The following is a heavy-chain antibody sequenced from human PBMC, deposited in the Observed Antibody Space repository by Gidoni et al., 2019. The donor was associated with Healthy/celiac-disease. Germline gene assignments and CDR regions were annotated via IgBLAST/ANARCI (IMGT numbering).Heavy chain of an antibody. Sequence: EVQLVESGGGLVQPGGSLSLSCAASGFTFSSYWMHWVRQASGKELGWVSRIKSDGSSTSYADSVKGRFTISRDNAKNTLYLQMNSLRVEDTAVYYCARGNWGFDYWGQGTLVTVSS. J-gene: IGHJ4*02. V-gene: IGHV3-74*01. CDR1: GFTFSSYW. D-gene: IGHD7-27*01. CDR2: IKSDGSST. CDR3: ARGNWGFDY.